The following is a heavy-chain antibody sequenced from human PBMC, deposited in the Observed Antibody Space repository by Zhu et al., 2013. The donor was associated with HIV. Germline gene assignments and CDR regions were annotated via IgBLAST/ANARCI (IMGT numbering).Heavy chain of an antibody. CDR2: IRPADGGT. V-gene: IGHV1-2*02. CDR3: VRGAGXNRAHEQLRLGVSSR. Sequence: QVQLAQSGAEMKKPGSSVRVSCKASGYTFSHYYLHWVRQAPGQGLEWMGWIRPADGGTKYSQSLQDRLTLARDTSITTAYMDMRRLRGDDMAVYYCVRGAGXNRAHEQLRLGVSSRGDQGTSGHRL. CDR1: GYTFSHYY. D-gene: IGHD3-16*01. J-gene: IGHJ3*01.